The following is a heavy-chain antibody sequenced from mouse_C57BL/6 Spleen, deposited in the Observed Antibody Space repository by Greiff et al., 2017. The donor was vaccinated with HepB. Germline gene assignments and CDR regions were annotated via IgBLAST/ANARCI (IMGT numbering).Heavy chain of an antibody. CDR3: ARLELTGGGFAY. D-gene: IGHD4-1*01. CDR2: INPGSGGT. Sequence: QVQLQQSGAELVRPGTSVKVSCKASGYAFTNYLIEWVKQRPGQGLEWIGVINPGSGGTNYNVKFKGKATLTADKSSSTAYMQLSSLTSEDSAVYFCARLELTGGGFAYWGQGTLVTVSA. CDR1: GYAFTNYL. J-gene: IGHJ3*01. V-gene: IGHV1-54*01.